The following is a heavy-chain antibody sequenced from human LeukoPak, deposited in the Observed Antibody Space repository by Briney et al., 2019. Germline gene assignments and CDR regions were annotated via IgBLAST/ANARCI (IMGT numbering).Heavy chain of an antibody. Sequence: GSPELSWAASDFPFNNYWMHWGRQGPGERLTWVSRISSDGTKIGYAASVKGRFTISRDNGKNTLSLRMNTLGVEDTAIYYCVRDSPRAFDLWGRGTMVTVS. CDR3: VRDSPRAFDL. CDR1: DFPFNNYW. J-gene: IGHJ3*01. CDR2: ISSDGTKI. V-gene: IGHV3-74*01.